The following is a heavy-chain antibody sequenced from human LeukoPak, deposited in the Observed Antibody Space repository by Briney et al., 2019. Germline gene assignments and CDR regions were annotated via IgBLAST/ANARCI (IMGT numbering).Heavy chain of an antibody. CDR3: AAGVDVLVPDGGWFDP. J-gene: IGHJ5*02. V-gene: IGHV1-69*04. CDR2: IISIFGIA. Sequence: ASVKVSCKASGGTFSSYAISWVRQAPGQGLEWMGRIISIFGIANYAQKFQGRVTITADKSTSTADMELSSLRSEDTAVYYCAAGVDVLVPDGGWFDPWGQGTLVTVSS. CDR1: GGTFSSYA. D-gene: IGHD2-2*01.